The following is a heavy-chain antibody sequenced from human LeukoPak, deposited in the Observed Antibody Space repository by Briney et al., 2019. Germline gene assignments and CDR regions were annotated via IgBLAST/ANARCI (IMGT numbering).Heavy chain of an antibody. Sequence: GGSLRLSCAASGFTFSSYAMSWVRQAPGKGLEWVAVIWYDGSNKDYADSVRGRFTISRDNSKNMLYLQMNSLRAEDTAVYYCARDLYDSVWGTYRPRAFDIWGQGTMVTVSS. CDR1: GFTFSSYA. V-gene: IGHV3-33*08. CDR2: IWYDGSNK. CDR3: ARDLYDSVWGTYRPRAFDI. J-gene: IGHJ3*02. D-gene: IGHD3-16*02.